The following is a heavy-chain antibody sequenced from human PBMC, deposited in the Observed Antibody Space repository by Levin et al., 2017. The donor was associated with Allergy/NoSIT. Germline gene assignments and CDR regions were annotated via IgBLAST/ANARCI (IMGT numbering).Heavy chain of an antibody. CDR1: NGTISNYY. Sequence: SETLSLTCTVSNGTISNYYWSWIRQPPGKALEWIGYIFYSGTTYYNPSLRSRVTISLDTSKNQFSLTMTSVTAADKAVYYCARSLDCSGGSCHRNPGEYFHHWGQGCLVTVS. J-gene: IGHJ1*01. D-gene: IGHD2-15*01. CDR2: IFYSGTT. V-gene: IGHV4-59*01. CDR3: ARSLDCSGGSCHRNPGEYFHH.